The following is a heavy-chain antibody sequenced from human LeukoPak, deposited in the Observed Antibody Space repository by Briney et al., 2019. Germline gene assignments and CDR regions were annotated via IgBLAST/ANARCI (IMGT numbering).Heavy chain of an antibody. V-gene: IGHV3-30*18. Sequence: GGSLRLSCAASGFTFSSYGMHWVRQAPGKGLEWVAVISYDGSNKYYADSVKGRFTISRDNSKNTLYLQMNSLRAEDTAVYYCAKGAARGGSRGETYYYGMDVWCQGTTVTVSS. CDR2: ISYDGSNK. D-gene: IGHD3-10*01. CDR3: AKGAARGGSRGETYYYGMDV. J-gene: IGHJ6*02. CDR1: GFTFSSYG.